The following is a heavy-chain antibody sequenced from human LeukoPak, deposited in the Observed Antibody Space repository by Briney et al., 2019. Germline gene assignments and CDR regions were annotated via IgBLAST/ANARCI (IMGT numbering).Heavy chain of an antibody. Sequence: SETLSLTCAVYGGSFSNYYWSCIRQPPGKGLEWIGSIYYSGSTYYNPSLKSRVTMSVDTSKNQFSLKLSSVTAADTAVYYCARAGVSYYYSFDYWGQGTLVTVSS. CDR1: GGSFSNYY. CDR3: ARAGVSYYYSFDY. CDR2: IYYSGST. J-gene: IGHJ4*02. V-gene: IGHV4-39*07. D-gene: IGHD3-10*01.